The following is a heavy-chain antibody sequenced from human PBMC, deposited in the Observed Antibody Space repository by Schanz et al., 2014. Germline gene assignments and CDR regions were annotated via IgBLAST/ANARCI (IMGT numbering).Heavy chain of an antibody. D-gene: IGHD2-8*02. Sequence: QVQLVQSGAEVKKPGASVKVSCQASGYTFTGYYMHWVRQAPGQGLEWMGQINPNSGATIYAQNFQGRVTMTRDTSSSTAYMELSRLRSDEKEVYYCARGLVRYFAYWGQGTLVTVSS. V-gene: IGHV1-2*05. J-gene: IGHJ4*02. CDR1: GYTFTGYY. CDR3: ARGLVRYFAY. CDR2: INPNSGAT.